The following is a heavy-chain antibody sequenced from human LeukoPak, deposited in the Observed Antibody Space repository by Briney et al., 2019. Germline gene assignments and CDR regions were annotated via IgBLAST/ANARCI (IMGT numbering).Heavy chain of an antibody. D-gene: IGHD6-19*01. Sequence: GGSLRLSCAASGFTFSNYAMSWVHQAPGKGLEWVSSISDSGGRTYYADSVKGRFSISRDKSKNTLYLQMNSLRAEDTAVYYCAKLAVAGPSYYWGQGTLVTVSS. CDR2: ISDSGGRT. V-gene: IGHV3-23*01. CDR3: AKLAVAGPSYY. J-gene: IGHJ4*02. CDR1: GFTFSNYA.